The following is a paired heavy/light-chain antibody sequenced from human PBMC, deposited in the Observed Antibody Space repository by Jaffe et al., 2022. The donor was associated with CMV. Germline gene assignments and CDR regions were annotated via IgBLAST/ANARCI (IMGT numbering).Light chain of an antibody. Sequence: YELTQTPSVSVSPGQTASITCSGEKLGDKYVSWYQQKPGQSPMVVIYEDNKRPSGIPERFSGSNSGNTATLTISGAQATDEADYFCQAWDSGCVLFGGGTKLTVL. CDR1: KLGDKY. CDR2: EDN. CDR3: QAWDSGCVL. V-gene: IGLV3-1*01. J-gene: IGLJ2*01.
Heavy chain of an antibody. CDR2: IHGGGTT. V-gene: IGHV4-39*01. Sequence: QLQLQESGPGLVKPSETLSLTCTVSGASISSNDYHWGWIRQSPGKGLEWLGSIHGGGTTYYNPSLKSRLTISVDTSKKEFSLRLGFVTAADTAVYYCARHYLRSIGIVGAIFDFWGQGTLVPVSS. J-gene: IGHJ4*02. D-gene: IGHD1-26*01. CDR3: ARHYLRSIGIVGAIFDF. CDR1: GASISSNDYH.